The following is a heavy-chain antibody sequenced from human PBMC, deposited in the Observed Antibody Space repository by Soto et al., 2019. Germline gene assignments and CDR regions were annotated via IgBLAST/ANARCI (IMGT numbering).Heavy chain of an antibody. V-gene: IGHV4-30-4*01. D-gene: IGHD2-2*01. J-gene: IGHJ5*02. Sequence: SETLSLTCTVSGGSISSGDYYWSWIRQPPGKGLEWIGYIYYSGSTYYNPSLKSRVTISVDTSKNQFSLKLSSVTAADTAVYYCARDGRRVPAAPGFDPWGQGTLVTVSS. CDR2: IYYSGST. CDR3: ARDGRRVPAAPGFDP. CDR1: GGSISSGDYY.